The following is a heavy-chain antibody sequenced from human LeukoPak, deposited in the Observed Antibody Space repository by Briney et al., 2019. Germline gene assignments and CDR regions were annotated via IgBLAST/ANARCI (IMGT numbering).Heavy chain of an antibody. CDR2: IYTSGST. Sequence: SETLSLTCTVSGGSISSYYWSWIRQPAGKGLEWIGRIYTSGSTNYNPSLKSRVTMSVDTSKNQFSLKLSSVTAADTAVYYCARDGDAVSAAIAGAFDLWGRGTMVTVSS. CDR3: ARDGDAVSAAIAGAFDL. CDR1: GGSISSYY. D-gene: IGHD2-2*01. V-gene: IGHV4-4*07. J-gene: IGHJ3*01.